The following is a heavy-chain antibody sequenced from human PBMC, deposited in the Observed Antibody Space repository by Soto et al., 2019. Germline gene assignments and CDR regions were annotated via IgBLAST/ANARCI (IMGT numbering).Heavy chain of an antibody. Sequence: QMQLVESGGGLVKPGGSLRLSCAASGFTFSHFYMSWIRQAPGKGLEWVSYISSGGDYTYYADSVKGRFTVSRDNARNSLYLQMNNLRDEDTAVYYCARSGMPPNWFDPWGKGTLVTVSS. V-gene: IGHV3-11*05. CDR2: ISSGGDYT. D-gene: IGHD2-2*01. CDR3: ARSGMPPNWFDP. CDR1: GFTFSHFY. J-gene: IGHJ5*02.